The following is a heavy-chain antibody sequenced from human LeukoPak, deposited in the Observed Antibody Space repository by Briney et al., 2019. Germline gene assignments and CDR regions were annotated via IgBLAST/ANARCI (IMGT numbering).Heavy chain of an antibody. D-gene: IGHD3-3*01. J-gene: IGHJ4*02. Sequence: GGARQIYGKGSGGRFTSYWVGGARQLPGKGREGMGIIYPGDSDTRYSPSFQPQFTISAHKSITTPYLQWSSLKASDTAMYYSARLSRAADYDFWSGSWGPTEFDYWGQGTLVTVSS. CDR1: GGRFTSYW. CDR2: IYPGDSDT. CDR3: ARLSRAADYDFWSGSWGPTEFDY. V-gene: IGHV5-51*01.